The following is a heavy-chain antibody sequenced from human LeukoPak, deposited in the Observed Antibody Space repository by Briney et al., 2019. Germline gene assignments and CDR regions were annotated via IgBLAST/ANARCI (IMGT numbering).Heavy chain of an antibody. J-gene: IGHJ4*02. D-gene: IGHD3-10*01. CDR3: ARARGSYSFDY. Sequence: SLRLSCAASGFTFDDHGMHWVRQAPGKGLEWVSGISWSSGIIGYADSVKGRFTISRDNAKNSLYLQMNSLRAEDTAVYYCARARGSYSFDYWGQGTLVTVSS. V-gene: IGHV3-9*01. CDR1: GFTFDDHG. CDR2: ISWSSGII.